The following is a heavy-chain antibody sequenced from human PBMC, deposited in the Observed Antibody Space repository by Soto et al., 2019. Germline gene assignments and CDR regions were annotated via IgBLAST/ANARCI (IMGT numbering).Heavy chain of an antibody. CDR2: IWYDGSNK. CDR1: GFTFSSYG. D-gene: IGHD2-2*01. CDR3: ASDGVVPAALFY. Sequence: PGGSLRLSCAASGFTFSSYGMHWVRQAPGKGLEWVAVIWYDGSNKYYADSVKGRFTISRDNSKNTLYLQMNSLRAEDTAVYYCASDGVVPAALFYWGQGTLVTVSS. V-gene: IGHV3-33*01. J-gene: IGHJ4*02.